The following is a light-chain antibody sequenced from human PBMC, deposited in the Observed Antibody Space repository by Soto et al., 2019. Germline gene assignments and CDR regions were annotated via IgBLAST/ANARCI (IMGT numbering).Light chain of an antibody. CDR1: SSDVGGYNY. Sequence: QSALTQPASVSGSPGQSITISCTGTSSDVGGYNYVSWYQQHPGKAPKLMIYDVSNRPSGVSNRFSDSKSGNTASLTISGLQAEDEADYYCSSYTSSSPWVFGGGTQLTVL. V-gene: IGLV2-14*01. J-gene: IGLJ3*02. CDR3: SSYTSSSPWV. CDR2: DVS.